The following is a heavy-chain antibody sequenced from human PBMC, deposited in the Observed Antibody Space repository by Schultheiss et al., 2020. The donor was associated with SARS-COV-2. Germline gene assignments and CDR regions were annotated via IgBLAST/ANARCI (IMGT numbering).Heavy chain of an antibody. D-gene: IGHD3-16*01. Sequence: ESLKISCAASGFTFSSYSMNWVRQAPGKGLEWIGEINHSGSTNYNPSLKSRVTISVDTSKNQFSLKLSSVTAADTAVYYCARVGRSDAFDIWGQGTMVTVSS. J-gene: IGHJ3*02. CDR1: GFTFSSYS. CDR3: ARVGRSDAFDI. V-gene: IGHV4-34*01. CDR2: INHSGST.